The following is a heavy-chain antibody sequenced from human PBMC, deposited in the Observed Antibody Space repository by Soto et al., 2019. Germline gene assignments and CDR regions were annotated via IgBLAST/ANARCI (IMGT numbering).Heavy chain of an antibody. V-gene: IGHV2-5*02. D-gene: IGHD3-3*01. CDR1: GFSLSTSGVG. J-gene: IGHJ6*03. CDR2: IYWDDDK. Sequence: SGPTLVNPTQTLTLTCTFSGFSLSTSGVGVGWIRQPPGKALEWLALIYWDDDKRYRPSLKSRLTITNDTSKNQVVLTMTNMDPVDTATYYCARSQLMYYDFWRGYQRDYYMDVWGKGTTVTVSS. CDR3: ARSQLMYYDFWRGYQRDYYMDV.